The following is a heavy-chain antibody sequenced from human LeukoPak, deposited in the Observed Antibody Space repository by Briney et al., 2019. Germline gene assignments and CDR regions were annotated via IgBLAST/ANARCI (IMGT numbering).Heavy chain of an antibody. CDR2: IWYDGSNK. J-gene: IGHJ4*02. CDR3: ARDYRPYGSGSYYNPDY. V-gene: IGHV3-33*08. CDR1: GFTFSSYG. Sequence: PGGSLRLSCAASGFTFSSYGMHWVRQAPGKGLEWVAVIWYDGSNKYYADSVKGRFTISRDNSKNTLYLQMNSLRAEDTAVYYCARDYRPYGSGSYYNPDYWGQGTLVTVSS. D-gene: IGHD3-10*01.